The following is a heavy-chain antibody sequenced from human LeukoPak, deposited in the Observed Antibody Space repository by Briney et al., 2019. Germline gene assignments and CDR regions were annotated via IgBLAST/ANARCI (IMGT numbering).Heavy chain of an antibody. CDR2: ISGSGDTT. CDR3: ARNAFDS. CDR1: GFTFSSYA. J-gene: IGHJ3*02. V-gene: IGHV3-23*01. Sequence: GGSLRLSCAASGFTFSSYAMSWVRQAPGKGLEWVSAISGSGDTTYYADSVKGRFTISRDNAKNSLYLQMNSLRVEDTAVYYCARNAFDSWGQGTMVTVSS.